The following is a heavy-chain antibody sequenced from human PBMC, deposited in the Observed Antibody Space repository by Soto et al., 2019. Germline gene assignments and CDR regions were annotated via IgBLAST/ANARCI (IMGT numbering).Heavy chain of an antibody. CDR3: ARGGGFCGGDCYKGGIDY. Sequence: VQLLESGGGLVQPGGSLRLSCAASGFTFSSYAMSWVRQAPGKGLEWVAVISYDGSDKNYGDSVKGRFTVSRDNAKSTLSLQLNSLRAEDTAMYYCARGGGFCGGDCYKGGIDYWGQGTLVTVSS. CDR2: ISYDGSDK. D-gene: IGHD2-21*02. J-gene: IGHJ4*02. V-gene: IGHV3-30-3*01. CDR1: GFTFSSYA.